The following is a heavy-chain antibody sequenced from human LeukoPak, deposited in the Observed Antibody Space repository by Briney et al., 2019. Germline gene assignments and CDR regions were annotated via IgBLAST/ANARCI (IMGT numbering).Heavy chain of an antibody. Sequence: GSSVTVSCTASGGTFSSYAISWVRQAPGQGLEWMGGIIPIFGTANYAQKFQGRVTITADESTSTAYMELSSLRSEDTAVYYCAREEVDIVVVPAPRPYGMDVWGQGTTVTVSS. V-gene: IGHV1-69*01. CDR2: IIPIFGTA. J-gene: IGHJ6*02. CDR1: GGTFSSYA. D-gene: IGHD2-2*01. CDR3: AREEVDIVVVPAPRPYGMDV.